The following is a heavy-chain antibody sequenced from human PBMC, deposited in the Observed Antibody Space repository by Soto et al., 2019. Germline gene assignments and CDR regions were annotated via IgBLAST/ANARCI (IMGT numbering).Heavy chain of an antibody. J-gene: IGHJ4*02. Sequence: EVQLLQSGGGLVQPGGSLRLSCAASGFTFTSYSMTWVRQTPGKGLEWVAAVNPGGYSTYYADSVKGRFTISRDNSNKTLYLQMNSLRAEDTAVYYCAKDLRAGSGYDWDYRDQGTLVPVSS. CDR1: GFTFTSYS. V-gene: IGHV3-23*01. CDR3: AKDLRAGSGYDWDY. CDR2: VNPGGYST. D-gene: IGHD5-12*01.